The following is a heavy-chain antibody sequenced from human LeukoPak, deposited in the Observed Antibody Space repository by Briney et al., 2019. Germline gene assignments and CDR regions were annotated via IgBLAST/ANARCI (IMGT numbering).Heavy chain of an antibody. CDR3: ARAYSPPWITASYAFDM. J-gene: IGHJ3*02. CDR2: IYSGGST. V-gene: IGHV3-66*01. Sequence: PGGSLRLSCAASGFTVSSNYMSWVRQAPGKGLEWVSVIYSGGSTYYADSMKGRFTISRDNAKNSLFLQMNTLRAEDTAVYYCARAYSPPWITASYAFDMWGQGTMVTVSS. D-gene: IGHD5-12*01. CDR1: GFTVSSNY.